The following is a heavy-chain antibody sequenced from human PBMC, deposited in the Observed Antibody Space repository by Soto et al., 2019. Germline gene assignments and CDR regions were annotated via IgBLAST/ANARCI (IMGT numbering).Heavy chain of an antibody. CDR3: AKARYSGYDYHAFDI. CDR1: GFTFSYA. J-gene: IGHJ3*02. CDR2: ISGSGGHK. D-gene: IGHD5-12*01. Sequence: EVQLLESGGGLVQPGGSLRLSCAASGFTFSYAINWVRQPPGKGLEGVSAISGSGGHKYYADSVKDRFTISRDNSKNTLYLQMNSLRAEDTAAYYCAKARYSGYDYHAFDIWGQGTMVTVSS. V-gene: IGHV3-23*01.